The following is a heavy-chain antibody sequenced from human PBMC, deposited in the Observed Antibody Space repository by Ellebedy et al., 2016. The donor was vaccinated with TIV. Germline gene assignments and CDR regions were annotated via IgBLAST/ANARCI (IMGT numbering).Heavy chain of an antibody. CDR3: ARKSLSNWSFDL. J-gene: IGHJ2*01. Sequence: MPSETLSLTCTVSGGAISSGGHYWSWIRQHTGKGLEWIGYIYYSGSTNYKPSLKSRVTISVDTSKNKFSLKLNSVTAADTAVYYCARKSLSNWSFDLWGRGTLVTVSS. CDR1: GGAISSGGHY. CDR2: IYYSGST. V-gene: IGHV4-31*03.